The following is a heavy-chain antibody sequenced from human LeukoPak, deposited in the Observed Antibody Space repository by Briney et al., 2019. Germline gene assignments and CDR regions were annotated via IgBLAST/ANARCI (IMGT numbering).Heavy chain of an antibody. CDR3: ARSTGWYGH. V-gene: IGHV5-51*01. D-gene: IGHD6-19*01. Sequence: GESLKISCKGSGYTFTRYWIAWVRQMPGKGLEWMGFIYPGDSETRYSPSFQGQVTISVDKSISTAYVRWSSLKASDTALYYCARSTGWYGHWGQGTLVTVSS. CDR1: GYTFTRYW. J-gene: IGHJ4*02. CDR2: IYPGDSET.